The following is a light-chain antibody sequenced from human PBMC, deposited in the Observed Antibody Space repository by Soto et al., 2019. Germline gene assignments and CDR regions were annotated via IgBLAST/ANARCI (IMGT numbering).Light chain of an antibody. CDR3: QQYNSFTWT. J-gene: IGKJ5*01. CDR1: QSISDW. CDR2: DIS. V-gene: IGKV1-5*01. Sequence: DIQMTQSPSTLSASVGDRVTITCRASQSISDWLAWYQQKPGKAPKLLIYDISNLDIGVPARFSGSGSGTEFPLTISSLPPDDFANYYCQQYNSFTWTFGQGTRLEI.